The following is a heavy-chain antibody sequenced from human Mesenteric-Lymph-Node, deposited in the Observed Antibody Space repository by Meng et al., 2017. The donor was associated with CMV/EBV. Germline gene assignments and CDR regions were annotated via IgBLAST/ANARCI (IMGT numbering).Heavy chain of an antibody. CDR3: AKLSSSWYGHAFDI. Sequence: GESLKISCAASGFTVSSNYMSWVRQAPGKGLEWVSAISGSGGSTHYADSVKGRFTISRDNSKNTLYLQMNSLRAEDTAVYYCAKLSSSWYGHAFDIWGQGTMVTVSS. D-gene: IGHD6-13*01. V-gene: IGHV3-23*01. J-gene: IGHJ3*02. CDR2: ISGSGGST. CDR1: GFTVSSNY.